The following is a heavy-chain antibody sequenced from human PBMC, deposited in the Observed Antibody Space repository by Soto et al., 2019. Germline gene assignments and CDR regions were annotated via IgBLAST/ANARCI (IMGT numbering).Heavy chain of an antibody. CDR1: GGAFSRYA. V-gene: IGHV1-69*12. D-gene: IGHD2-2*01. CDR3: ARANCISTSCYVNYYYGMDV. J-gene: IGHJ6*02. CDR2: IIPIFGTA. Sequence: QVQLVQSGAEVKKPGSSVKVSCKASGGAFSRYAISWERQAPGQGLEWMGGIIPIFGTANYAQKFQGRVTITADESTSTAYMELSSLRSEDTAVYYCARANCISTSCYVNYYYGMDVWGQGTTVTVSS.